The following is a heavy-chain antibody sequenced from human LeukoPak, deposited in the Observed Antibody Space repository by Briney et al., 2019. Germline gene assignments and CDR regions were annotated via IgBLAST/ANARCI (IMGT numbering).Heavy chain of an antibody. CDR3: ARAFRSRMVRGARVFDP. V-gene: IGHV4-34*01. D-gene: IGHD3-10*01. CDR1: GGSFSGYY. Sequence: SETLSLTCAVYGGSFSGYYWSWIRQPPGKGLEWSGEINHSGSTNYNPSLKSRVTISVDTSKKQFSLKLSSVTAADTAVYYCARAFRSRMVRGARVFDPWGQGTLVTVSS. CDR2: INHSGST. J-gene: IGHJ5*02.